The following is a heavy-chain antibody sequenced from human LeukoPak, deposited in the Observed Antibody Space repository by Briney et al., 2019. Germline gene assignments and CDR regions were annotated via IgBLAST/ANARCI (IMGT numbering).Heavy chain of an antibody. D-gene: IGHD4-17*01. V-gene: IGHV1-2*02. J-gene: IGHJ1*01. CDR3: ARPDDYGDYGGYFQH. CDR1: GYTFTGYY. CDR2: INPNSGGT. Sequence: ASVKVSCKASGYTFTGYYMHWVRQAPGQGLEWMGWINPNSGGTNSVQKFQGGVTITRDTSISTAYMELSRLRSDDTAVYYCARPDDYGDYGGYFQHWGQGTLVTVSS.